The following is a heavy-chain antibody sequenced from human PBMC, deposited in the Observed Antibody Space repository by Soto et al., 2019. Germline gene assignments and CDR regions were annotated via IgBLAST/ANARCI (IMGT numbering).Heavy chain of an antibody. V-gene: IGHV1-46*03. Sequence: ASVKVSCKASGYTFSTFHLHWVRQAPGQGLEWMGMINLSGGGTFYAERFQGRITMTRDTSTSTVYMEMSTLRSEDSAVYYCTRHRDDKHYYGLDVWGQGTTVTVSS. J-gene: IGHJ6*02. CDR1: GYTFSTFH. CDR2: INLSGGGT. CDR3: TRHRDDKHYYGLDV.